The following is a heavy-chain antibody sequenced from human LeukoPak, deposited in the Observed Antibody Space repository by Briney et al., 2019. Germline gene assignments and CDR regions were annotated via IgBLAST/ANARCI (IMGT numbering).Heavy chain of an antibody. CDR1: GFTFSGSS. CDR2: IRSKANNYAT. D-gene: IGHD2-2*01. CDR3: PPLGRSSKSIRDY. V-gene: IGHV3-73*01. J-gene: IGHJ4*02. Sequence: GGSLRLSCAASGFTFSGSSMHWVRQASGKGLEWVGRIRSKANNYATTYAASVKGRFTISRDDSNNTADLQMDSLKTEDTPVYYCPPLGRSSKSIRDYWGQGTLVTVSS.